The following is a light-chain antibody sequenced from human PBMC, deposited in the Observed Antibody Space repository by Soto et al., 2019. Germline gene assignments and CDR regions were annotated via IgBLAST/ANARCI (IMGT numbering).Light chain of an antibody. Sequence: NFMLTQPHSVSESPGKTVIISCTRSSGSIASNYVQWYQQRPGSSPTTVIYEDNQRPSGVPDRFSGSIDSSSNSASLTISRLETEDEDDYSCRTYDPNTQVLVGGTQLAV. CDR1: SGSIASNY. J-gene: IGLJ3*02. CDR2: EDN. CDR3: RTYDPNTQV. V-gene: IGLV6-57*01.